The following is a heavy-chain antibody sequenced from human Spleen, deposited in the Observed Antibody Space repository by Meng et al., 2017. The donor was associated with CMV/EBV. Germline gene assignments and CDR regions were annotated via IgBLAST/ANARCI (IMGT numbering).Heavy chain of an antibody. Sequence: GGSLRLSCAASGFTVSSNYMSWVRQAPGKGLEWVSVIYSGGSTYYADSVKGRFTISRDNSKNTLYLQMNSLRAEDTAVYYCASAAAEGFHHYYGMDVWGRGTTVTVSS. V-gene: IGHV3-66*02. D-gene: IGHD6-13*01. CDR1: GFTVSSNY. CDR2: IYSGGST. J-gene: IGHJ6*02. CDR3: ASAAAEGFHHYYGMDV.